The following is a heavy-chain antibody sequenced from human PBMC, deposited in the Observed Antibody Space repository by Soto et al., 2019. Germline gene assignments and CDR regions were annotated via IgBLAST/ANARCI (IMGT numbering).Heavy chain of an antibody. J-gene: IGHJ4*02. CDR1: GGSISSGDYY. D-gene: IGHD4-4*01. Sequence: SEFLALTCTVSGGSISSGDYYWTWKRQTPGKGLEWIGYIFYSGTTYYNPSLKSRITISVDRSKNQLSLRLSSVTAADTAVYYCASSLPRGYSNYGDYFAYWGQGTLVTVSS. CDR3: ASSLPRGYSNYGDYFAY. CDR2: IFYSGTT. V-gene: IGHV4-30-4*01.